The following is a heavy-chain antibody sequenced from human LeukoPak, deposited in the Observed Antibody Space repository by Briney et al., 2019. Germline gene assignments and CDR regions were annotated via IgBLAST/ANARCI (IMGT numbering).Heavy chain of an antibody. J-gene: IGHJ4*02. D-gene: IGHD5-12*01. V-gene: IGHV3-30*18. Sequence: PGRSLRLSCAATGFTFSSYGMHWVRQAPGKGLEWVAVISYDGSNKYNADSVKGRFTISRDNSKNTLYLQMNSLRAEDTAVYYCAKDGTAVDIVATDFDYWGQGTLVTVSS. CDR3: AKDGTAVDIVATDFDY. CDR2: ISYDGSNK. CDR1: GFTFSSYG.